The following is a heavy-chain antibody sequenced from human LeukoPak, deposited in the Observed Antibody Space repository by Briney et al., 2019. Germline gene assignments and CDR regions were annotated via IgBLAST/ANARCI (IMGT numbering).Heavy chain of an antibody. V-gene: IGHV3-74*01. J-gene: IGHJ4*02. CDR2: INPDGSTT. D-gene: IGHD2-2*01. CDR3: ARVGVGMYHFDH. Sequence: INPDGSTTTYADSVEGRFTISRDNAKNTLYLQMSSLRAEDTAVYYCARVGVGMYHFDHWGQGTLVTVSS.